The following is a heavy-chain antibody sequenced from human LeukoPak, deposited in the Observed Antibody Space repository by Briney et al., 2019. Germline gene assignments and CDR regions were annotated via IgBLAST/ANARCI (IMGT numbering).Heavy chain of an antibody. CDR1: GYTLTELS. J-gene: IGHJ4*02. CDR2: FDPEDGET. Sequence: VASVKVSCKVSGYTLTELSMHWVRPAPGKGLEWMGGFDPEDGETIYAQKFQGRVTMTEDTSTDTAYMELSSLRSEDTAVYYCATGKIVMVKALADYWGQGTLVTVSS. D-gene: IGHD3-22*01. V-gene: IGHV1-24*01. CDR3: ATGKIVMVKALADY.